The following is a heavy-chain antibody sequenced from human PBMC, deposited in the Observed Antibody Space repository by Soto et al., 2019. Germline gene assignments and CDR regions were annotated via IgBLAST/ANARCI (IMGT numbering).Heavy chain of an antibody. J-gene: IGHJ6*02. CDR2: LSQNGGT. CDR3: AAATMPGARFYGMDV. V-gene: IGHV4-38-2*01. D-gene: IGHD2-2*01. Sequence: SETLSLTCVVSGYSFNSVHFWGWIRQPPGKGLQWIGSLSQNGGTYRNPSLRGRVTLSVDTSKNQFSLKLTSVTAADAAVYYCAAATMPGARFYGMDVWGQGSTVTVSS. CDR1: GYSFNSVHF.